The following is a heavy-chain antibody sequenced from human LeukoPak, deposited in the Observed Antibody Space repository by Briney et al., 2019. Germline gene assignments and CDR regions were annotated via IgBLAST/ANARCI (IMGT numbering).Heavy chain of an antibody. CDR1: GYTLTELS. D-gene: IGHD3-22*01. V-gene: IGHV1-24*01. J-gene: IGHJ4*02. CDR2: FDPEDGET. Sequence: GASVKVSCKVSGYTLTELSMHWVRQAPGKGLEWMGGFDPEDGETIYAQKFQGRVTITADKSTSTAYMELSSLRSEDTAVYYCARDYYDSSGYYSLNYWGQGTLVTVSS. CDR3: ARDYYDSSGYYSLNY.